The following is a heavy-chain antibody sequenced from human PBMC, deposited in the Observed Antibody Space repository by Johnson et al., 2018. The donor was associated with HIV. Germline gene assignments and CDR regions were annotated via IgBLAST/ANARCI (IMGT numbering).Heavy chain of an antibody. D-gene: IGHD6-6*01. CDR3: ARALLIAARLGAFDI. CDR1: GFTFSSYW. Sequence: VQLVESGGGLVQPGGSLRLSCAASGFTFSSYWMSWVRQAPGKGLEWVANIKQDGREKYYVDSVKGRFTISRDNAKNSLYLQMNSLRAEDTAVYYCARALLIAARLGAFDIWGQGTMVTVSS. V-gene: IGHV3-7*05. CDR2: IKQDGREK. J-gene: IGHJ3*02.